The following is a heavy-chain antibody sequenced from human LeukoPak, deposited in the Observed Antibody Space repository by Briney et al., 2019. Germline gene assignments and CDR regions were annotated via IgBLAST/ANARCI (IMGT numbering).Heavy chain of an antibody. V-gene: IGHV1-8*01. CDR3: ARNGRVRRVVKDLFEY. Sequence: ASVKVSCKASGYTFTSYDINWVRQATGQGLEWMGWMNPNSGNTGYAQKFQGRVTMTRNTSISTAYMELSSLRSEDTAVYYCARNGRVRRVVKDLFEYWGQGTLVAVSS. CDR1: GYTFTSYD. J-gene: IGHJ4*02. D-gene: IGHD3-10*01. CDR2: MNPNSGNT.